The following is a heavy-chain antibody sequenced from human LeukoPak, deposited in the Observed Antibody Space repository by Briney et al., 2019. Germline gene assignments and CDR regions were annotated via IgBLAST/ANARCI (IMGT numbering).Heavy chain of an antibody. V-gene: IGHV4-34*01. D-gene: IGHD6-19*01. CDR1: GGSFSGYY. J-gene: IGHJ4*02. CDR2: IYYSGST. CDR3: ARARISSGWYFVGA. Sequence: PSETLSLTCAVYGGSFSGYYWSWIRQPPGKGLEWIGSIYYSGSTYYNPSLKSRVTISVDTSKNQFSLKLSSVTAADTAVYYCARARISSGWYFVGAWGQGTLVTVSS.